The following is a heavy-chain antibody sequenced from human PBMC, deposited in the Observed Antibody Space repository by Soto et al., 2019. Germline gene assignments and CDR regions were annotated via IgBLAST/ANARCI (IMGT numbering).Heavy chain of an antibody. CDR1: GASIAGSSY. V-gene: IGHV4-4*07. Sequence: SETLSLTCSVSGASIAGSSYWSWIRQPAVKGLEWIGRFSLSGTTNYSPSLRSRVTMSADVSKNQFSLRLTSVTAADTALYYCARGMTPPGAPAWYYFDSWGQGTLVTVSS. CDR3: ARGMTPPGAPAWYYFDS. J-gene: IGHJ4*02. CDR2: FSLSGTT. D-gene: IGHD2-8*02.